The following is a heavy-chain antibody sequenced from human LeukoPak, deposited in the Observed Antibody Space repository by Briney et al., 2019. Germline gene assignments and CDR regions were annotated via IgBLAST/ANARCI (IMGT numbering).Heavy chain of an antibody. CDR1: GGFISGSNYY. Sequence: SETLSLTCTVSGGFISGSNYYWAWIRQPPGKGLEWIGSVYYTGSTYYDPSLKSRVTISVDTSKNQFSLKLSSVTAADTAVYYCARDSSGYYGSYFDYWGQGTLVTVSS. D-gene: IGHD3-22*01. V-gene: IGHV4-39*07. CDR3: ARDSSGYYGSYFDY. J-gene: IGHJ4*02. CDR2: VYYTGST.